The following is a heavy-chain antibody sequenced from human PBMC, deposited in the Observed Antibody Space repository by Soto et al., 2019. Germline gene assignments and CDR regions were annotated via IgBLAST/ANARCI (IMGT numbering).Heavy chain of an antibody. CDR2: IGVTST. J-gene: IGHJ3*02. Sequence: EVKLLESGGGLVQPGGSLRLSCAASGFTFSTYAMSWVRQAPGMGLEWVSTIGVTSTFYADSVKGRFTISRDNSNNALYLQINSLRAGDTAVYYCAKGILVKPPGTRAFDIWGQGTMVIVSS. V-gene: IGHV3-23*01. CDR1: GFTFSTYA. CDR3: AKGILVKPPGTRAFDI. D-gene: IGHD6-13*01.